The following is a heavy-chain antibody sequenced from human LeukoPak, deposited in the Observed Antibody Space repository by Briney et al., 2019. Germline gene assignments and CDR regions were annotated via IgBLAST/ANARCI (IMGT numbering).Heavy chain of an antibody. V-gene: IGHV3-21*01. CDR2: ISSSSVYI. J-gene: IGHJ4*02. CDR3: AKDYSDSSGYFRVPHVFDF. CDR1: GFTFSTYS. D-gene: IGHD3-22*01. Sequence: PGGSLRLSCAASGFTFSTYSMNWVRQAPGKGLEWVSSISSSSVYIYYADSVKGRFTISRDNAKNSLYLQMNSLRAEDTAVYYCAKDYSDSSGYFRVPHVFDFWGQGTLVTVSS.